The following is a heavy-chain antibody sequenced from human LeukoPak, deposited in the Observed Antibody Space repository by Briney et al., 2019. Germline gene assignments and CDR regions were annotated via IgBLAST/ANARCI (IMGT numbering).Heavy chain of an antibody. D-gene: IGHD4-17*01. CDR2: IGSTSSYV. CDR1: GFTFSSYS. V-gene: IGHV3-21*01. CDR3: AKADGDKPFDY. J-gene: IGHJ4*02. Sequence: GGSLRLSCAASGFTFSSYSMNWVRQAPGKGLEWVSSIGSTSSYVYCADSLKGRFTISRDNAKNSLYLQMNSLRAEDTAVYYCAKADGDKPFDYWGQGTLVTVSS.